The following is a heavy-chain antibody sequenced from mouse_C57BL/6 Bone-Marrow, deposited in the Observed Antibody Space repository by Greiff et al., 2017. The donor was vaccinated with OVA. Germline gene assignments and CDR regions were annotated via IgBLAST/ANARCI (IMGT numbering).Heavy chain of an antibody. V-gene: IGHV1-49*01. J-gene: IGHJ4*01. CDR2: FTMYSDAT. CDR1: YFAFMASA. Sequence: QVQLQQSGAELVRPGSSVKLSCKASYFAFMASAMHWVKQRPGHGLEWIGSFTMYSDATEYSDNFKDKATLTANTSSSTAYMERRSLTSEDSAVYYVARRRGWLRRGVYYAMDYWGQGTSVTVSS. D-gene: IGHD2-2*01. CDR3: ARRRGWLRRGVYYAMDY.